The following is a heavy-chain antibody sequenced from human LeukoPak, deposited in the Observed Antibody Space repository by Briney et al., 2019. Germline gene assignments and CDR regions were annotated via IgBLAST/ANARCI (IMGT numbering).Heavy chain of an antibody. CDR2: IIPIFGTA. V-gene: IGHV1-69*06. Sequence: SVKVSCKASGGTFSSYAISWVRRAPGQGLEWMGGIIPIFGTANYAQKFQGIVTITADKSTSPRYMDRSSLRSEDTAVFYSARVPPPPITMVRGVIPDWFDPWGQGTMVTVSS. CDR3: ARVPPPPITMVRGVIPDWFDP. D-gene: IGHD3-10*01. CDR1: GGTFSSYA. J-gene: IGHJ5*02.